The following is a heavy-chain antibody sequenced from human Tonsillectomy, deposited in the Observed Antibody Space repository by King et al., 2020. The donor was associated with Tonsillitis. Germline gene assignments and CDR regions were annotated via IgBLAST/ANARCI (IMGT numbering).Heavy chain of an antibody. Sequence: VQLVESGAEVKKPGASVKVSCTASGYTFTSYDINWVRQATGQGLEWMGWMYPNSGNTGYAQKFQGRVTMTRNTSISTAYMELSSLRSEDTAVYYCASVSMLKGYSYGIDYWGQGTLVTVSS. J-gene: IGHJ4*02. V-gene: IGHV1-8*02. CDR2: MYPNSGNT. CDR1: GYTFTSYD. D-gene: IGHD5-18*01. CDR3: ASVSMLKGYSYGIDY.